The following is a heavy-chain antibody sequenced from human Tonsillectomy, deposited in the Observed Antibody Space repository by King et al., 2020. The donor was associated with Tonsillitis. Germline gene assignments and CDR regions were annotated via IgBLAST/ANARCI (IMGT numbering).Heavy chain of an antibody. CDR1: GFTFSDYY. CDR3: ARERCTTTSCYGGFDY. J-gene: IGHJ4*02. D-gene: IGHD2-2*01. Sequence: QLVQSGGGLVKPGGSLRLSCAASGFTFSDYYMSWIRQAPGKGLEWVSYISSSSSYRNYAESVKDRFTISRDNAKNSLYLQLNSLRAEDTAIYYCARERCTTTSCYGGFDYWGQGTLVTVSS. V-gene: IGHV3-11*05. CDR2: ISSSSSYR.